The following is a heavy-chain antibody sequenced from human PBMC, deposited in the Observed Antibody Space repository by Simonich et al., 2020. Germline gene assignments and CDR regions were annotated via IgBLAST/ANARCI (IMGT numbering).Heavy chain of an antibody. J-gene: IGHJ2*01. V-gene: IGHV3-7*01. CDR2: IKQDGSEK. CDR3: AREYSSASDPYWYFDL. D-gene: IGHD6-6*01. Sequence: EVQLVESGGGLVQPGGSLRLSCAASGFTFSSYWMSWVRQAPGKGWEGGANIKQDGSEKYYVDSVKGRFTIARDNAKNSLYLQMKSLRAEDTAVYYCAREYSSASDPYWYFDLWGRGTLVTVSS. CDR1: GFTFSSYW.